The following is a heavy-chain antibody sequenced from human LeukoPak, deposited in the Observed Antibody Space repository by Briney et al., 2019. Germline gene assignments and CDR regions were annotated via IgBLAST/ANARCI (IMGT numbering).Heavy chain of an antibody. Sequence: PGRSLRLSYAASGFTFSSYAMHWVRQAPGNWLGWVAVISYDGSNKYYAYSVKGRFTISRDNSKNTLYLQMNSLRAEDTAVYYCARDRVVGATTYFQHWGQGTLVTVSS. V-gene: IGHV3-30*01. CDR2: ISYDGSNK. D-gene: IGHD1-26*01. J-gene: IGHJ1*01. CDR1: GFTFSSYA. CDR3: ARDRVVGATTYFQH.